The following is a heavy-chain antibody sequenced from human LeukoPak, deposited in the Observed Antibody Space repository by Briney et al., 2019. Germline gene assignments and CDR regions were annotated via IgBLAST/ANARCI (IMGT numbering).Heavy chain of an antibody. CDR1: GGSISSYY. Sequence: PSATLSLTCTVSGGSISSYYWSWIRQPPGKGLEWIGYIYYSGSTNYNPSLKSRVTISVDTSKNQFSLKLSSVTAADTAVYYCARHSSGWDYFDYWGQGTLVTVSS. CDR3: ARHSSGWDYFDY. J-gene: IGHJ4*02. CDR2: IYYSGST. V-gene: IGHV4-59*01. D-gene: IGHD6-19*01.